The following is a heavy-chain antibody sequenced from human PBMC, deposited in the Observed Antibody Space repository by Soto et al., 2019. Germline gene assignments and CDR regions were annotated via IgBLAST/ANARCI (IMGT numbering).Heavy chain of an antibody. J-gene: IGHJ6*02. Sequence: QVQLVQSGAEVKKPGASVKVSCKASGYTFTSYGISWVRQAPGQGLEWMVWISAYNGNTNYAQKLQGRVTMTTDTSTSTAYMELRSLRSDDTAVYYCARLGWSIAATYGLSYYYYGMDVWGQGTTVTVSS. D-gene: IGHD6-6*01. CDR3: ARLGWSIAATYGLSYYYYGMDV. V-gene: IGHV1-18*01. CDR1: GYTFTSYG. CDR2: ISAYNGNT.